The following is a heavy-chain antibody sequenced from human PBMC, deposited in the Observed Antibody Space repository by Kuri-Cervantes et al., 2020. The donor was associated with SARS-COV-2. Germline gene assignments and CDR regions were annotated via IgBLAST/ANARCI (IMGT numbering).Heavy chain of an antibody. CDR1: GFIFSYYP. V-gene: IGHV3-30*04. CDR2: TSHDGSTK. CDR3: VRPGNEWLRLRESWFDP. Sequence: GGSLRLSCETAGFIFSYYPMHWVRQPPGKGLEWVALTSHDGSTKNYADSVQGRFIISRDNSKNNLFLQMNSLRVEDTAVYYCVRPGNEWLRLRESWFDPWGQGTLVTVSS. D-gene: IGHD5-12*01. J-gene: IGHJ5*02.